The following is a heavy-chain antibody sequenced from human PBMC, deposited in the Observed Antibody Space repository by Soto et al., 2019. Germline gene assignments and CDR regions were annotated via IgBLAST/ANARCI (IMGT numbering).Heavy chain of an antibody. Sequence: GGSVRLSCATSGFPFSDYSMNWVRQAPGKGLEWVSSISSSSINIYYADSVKGRFTISRDNADNSLYLHMNSLRAEDTAVYYCVRDPSALWQPDQYFQHCGQRTSVT. CDR1: GFPFSDYS. CDR2: ISSSSINI. J-gene: IGHJ1*01. V-gene: IGHV3-21*03. D-gene: IGHD6-13*01. CDR3: VRDPSALWQPDQYFQH.